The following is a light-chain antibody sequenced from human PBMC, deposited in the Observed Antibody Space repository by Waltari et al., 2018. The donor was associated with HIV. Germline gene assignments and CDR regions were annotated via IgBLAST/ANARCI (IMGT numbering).Light chain of an antibody. CDR2: QDT. Sequence: SYELTQPPSVSVSPGQTARITCSGDALAKQYSYWYQQKPGQAPVLIIYQDTERPSGIPERFSGSSSGTTLMLTISGVQAEDEADYYCQSADSSGSYVVFGGGTKLTVL. CDR3: QSADSSGSYVV. CDR1: ALAKQY. V-gene: IGLV3-25*03. J-gene: IGLJ2*01.